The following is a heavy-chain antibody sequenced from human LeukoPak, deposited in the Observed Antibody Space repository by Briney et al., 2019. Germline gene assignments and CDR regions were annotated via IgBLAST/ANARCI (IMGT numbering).Heavy chain of an antibody. V-gene: IGHV3-73*01. CDR1: GFTFSGSA. CDR3: TITYYYDSSGYSLGY. D-gene: IGHD3-22*01. CDR2: IRSKANSYAT. Sequence: PGGSLRLXCAASGFTFSGSAMHWDRRASGKGLEWVGRIRSKANSYATAYAASVKGRFTISRDDSKNTAYLQMNSLKTEDTAVYYCTITYYYDSSGYSLGYWGQGTLVTVSS. J-gene: IGHJ4*02.